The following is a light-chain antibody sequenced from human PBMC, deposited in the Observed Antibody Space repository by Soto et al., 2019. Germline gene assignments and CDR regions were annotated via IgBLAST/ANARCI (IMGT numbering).Light chain of an antibody. V-gene: IGLV2-23*02. CDR3: CSYAGSRYV. CDR1: ISVVGSYTL. CDR2: EVS. Sequence: PPQADSGPDSPGRTATSSCTGNISVVGSYTLVSWYQQHPGKVPKLMIYEVSKRPSGVSNRFSGSKSGNTASLTISGLQAEDEADYYCCSYAGSRYVFGTGTKVTVL. J-gene: IGLJ1*01.